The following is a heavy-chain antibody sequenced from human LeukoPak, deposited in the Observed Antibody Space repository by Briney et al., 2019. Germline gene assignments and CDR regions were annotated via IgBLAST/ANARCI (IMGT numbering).Heavy chain of an antibody. CDR1: GGSLSSYY. Sequence: SETLSLTCTVSGGSLSSYYWSWIRQPAGKGLEWFGYVYYSGNTYYNPSLKSRLAISVDTSKNQFSLKLNSVTAADTAVYYCARGRTYSSGWYYFDYWGRGTPVTVSS. V-gene: IGHV4-59*06. J-gene: IGHJ4*02. CDR2: VYYSGNT. D-gene: IGHD6-19*01. CDR3: ARGRTYSSGWYYFDY.